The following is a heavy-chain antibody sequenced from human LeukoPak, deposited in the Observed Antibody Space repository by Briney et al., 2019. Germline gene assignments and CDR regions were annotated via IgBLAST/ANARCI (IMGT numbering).Heavy chain of an antibody. V-gene: IGHV1-69*05. Sequence: SVKASCKASGGTLSCYAISWVRQAPGQGLEWMGGIIPIFGTANYAQKFQGRVTITTDESTSTAYMELSSLRSEDTAVYYCARAGGATTEGYYFDYWGQGTLVTVSS. CDR2: IIPIFGTA. CDR3: ARAGGATTEGYYFDY. J-gene: IGHJ4*02. CDR1: GGTLSCYA. D-gene: IGHD5-24*01.